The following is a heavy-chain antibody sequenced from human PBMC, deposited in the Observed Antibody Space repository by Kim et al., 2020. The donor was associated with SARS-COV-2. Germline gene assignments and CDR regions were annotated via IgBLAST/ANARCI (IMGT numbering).Heavy chain of an antibody. J-gene: IGHJ4*02. CDR1: GGSFSGYY. V-gene: IGHV4-34*01. D-gene: IGHD1-26*01. CDR3: ARGGRYHPAAY. Sequence: SETLSLTCAVYGGSFSGYYWSWIRQPPGKGLEWIGEINHSGSTNYNPSLKSRVTISVDTSKNQFSLKLSSVTAADTAVYYCARGGRYHPAAYWGQGTLVTVSS. CDR2: INHSGST.